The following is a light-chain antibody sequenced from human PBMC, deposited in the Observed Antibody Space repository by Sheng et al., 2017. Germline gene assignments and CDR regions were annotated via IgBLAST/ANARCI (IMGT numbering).Light chain of an antibody. Sequence: IQMTQSPSSLSASVGDRVTITCRASQGIRNDLGWYQQKPGKAPKLLIYDASNLERGVSTRFSGSGSGTLFTLTISTVQPEEIATYFCQQYHNLPVTFGPGTKVEI. J-gene: IGKJ3*01. CDR1: QGIRND. CDR3: QQYHNLPVT. V-gene: IGKV1-33*01. CDR2: DAS.